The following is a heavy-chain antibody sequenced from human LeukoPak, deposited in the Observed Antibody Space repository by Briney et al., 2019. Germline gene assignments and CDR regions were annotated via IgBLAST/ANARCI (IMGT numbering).Heavy chain of an antibody. V-gene: IGHV3-48*04. CDR3: ARDVYYDFWSGYLFDY. D-gene: IGHD3-3*01. CDR2: ICCSSTTI. J-gene: IGHJ4*02. Sequence: PGKGLEWVSDICCSSTTIAYADSVKGRFTISRDNAKNSLYMQMNSLRAEDTAVYYCARDVYYDFWSGYLFDYWGQGTLVTVSS.